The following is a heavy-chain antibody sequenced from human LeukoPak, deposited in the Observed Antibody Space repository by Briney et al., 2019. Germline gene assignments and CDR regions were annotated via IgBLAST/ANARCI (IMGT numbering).Heavy chain of an antibody. CDR3: ARRRVVVPAAILPFDP. Sequence: GSLRLSCAASGFTFSSYAMSWIRQPPGKGLEWIGSIYYSGSTYYNPSLKSRVTISVDTSKNQFSLKLSSVTAADTAVYYCARRRVVVPAAILPFDPWGQGTLVTVSS. CDR1: GFTFSSYA. V-gene: IGHV4-39*01. D-gene: IGHD2-2*02. J-gene: IGHJ5*02. CDR2: IYYSGST.